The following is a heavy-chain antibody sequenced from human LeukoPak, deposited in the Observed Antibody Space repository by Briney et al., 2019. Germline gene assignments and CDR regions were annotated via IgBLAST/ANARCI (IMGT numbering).Heavy chain of an antibody. J-gene: IGHJ4*02. CDR3: GRVAGGYYFDY. V-gene: IGHV4-31*03. D-gene: IGHD6-19*01. Sequence: PSETLSLTCTVSGGSISSGGYYWSWIRQHPGKGLEWIGYIYYSGSTNYNPSLKSRVTISVDTSKNQFSLKLSSVTAADTAVYYCGRVAGGYYFDYWGQGTLVTVSS. CDR1: GGSISSGGYY. CDR2: IYYSGST.